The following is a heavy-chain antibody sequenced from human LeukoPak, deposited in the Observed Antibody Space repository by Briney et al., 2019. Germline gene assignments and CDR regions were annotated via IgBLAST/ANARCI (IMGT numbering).Heavy chain of an antibody. J-gene: IGHJ4*02. CDR1: GGSISSYY. V-gene: IGHV4-59*01. CDR3: ASSGQYYDFWSGRFDY. Sequence: PSETLSLTCTVSGGSISSYYWSWIRQPPGKGLEWIGYIYYSGITNYNPSLKSRVTISVDTSKSQFSLKLSSVTAAGTAVYYCASSGQYYDFWSGRFDYWGQGTLVTVSS. CDR2: IYYSGIT. D-gene: IGHD3-3*01.